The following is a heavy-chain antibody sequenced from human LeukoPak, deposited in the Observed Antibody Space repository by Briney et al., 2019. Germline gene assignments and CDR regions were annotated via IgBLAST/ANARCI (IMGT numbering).Heavy chain of an antibody. CDR2: ISNTAGFT. D-gene: IGHD2-15*01. J-gene: IGHJ3*01. CDR1: GFTFSTYA. V-gene: IGHV3-23*01. Sequence: GGSLRLSCAASGFTFSTYAMSWVRQVPGKGLEWVSGISNTAGFTYYADSVKGRFTISRDNSKNTLYLQFNSLRAEDTAVYYCAKSNYYCSDSCQPDDAFDVWGQGTMVTVSS. CDR3: AKSNYYCSDSCQPDDAFDV.